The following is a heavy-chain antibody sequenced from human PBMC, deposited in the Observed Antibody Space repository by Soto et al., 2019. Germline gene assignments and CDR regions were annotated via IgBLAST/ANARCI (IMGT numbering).Heavy chain of an antibody. Sequence: ASVKVSCKASGYTFTSYTMHWVRQAPGQRLEWMGCINSGNGNTEYSQKFQGRVTITRDTSASTAYMELSSLRYEDTAVYYCARADYWDQGTLVTVSS. CDR2: INSGNGNT. J-gene: IGHJ4*02. CDR3: ARADY. CDR1: GYTFTSYT. V-gene: IGHV1-3*01.